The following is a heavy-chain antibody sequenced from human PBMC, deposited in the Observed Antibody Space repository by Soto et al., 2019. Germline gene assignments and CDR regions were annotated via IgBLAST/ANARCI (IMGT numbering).Heavy chain of an antibody. Sequence: SETLSLTCAVSGYSISSGYYWGWLRRPPGKGLEWFGSNYHRGSTHYHPSLNSRVTLSIDMTNNHVSLILNSVTAADTAVYYCARVGPWVPYYYDSSPYTFENWFDPWGQGTLVTVSS. CDR3: ARVGPWVPYYYDSSPYTFENWFDP. CDR1: GYSISSGYY. V-gene: IGHV4-38-2*01. CDR2: NYHRGST. J-gene: IGHJ5*02. D-gene: IGHD3-22*01.